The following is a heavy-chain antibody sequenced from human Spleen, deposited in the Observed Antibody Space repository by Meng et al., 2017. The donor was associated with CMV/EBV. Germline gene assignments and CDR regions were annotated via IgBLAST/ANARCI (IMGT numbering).Heavy chain of an antibody. CDR3: ARDFGRYGGYEVDY. CDR1: RFSFSSYS. D-gene: IGHD5-12*01. CDR2: ISSSSNYI. J-gene: IGHJ4*02. V-gene: IGHV3-21*01. Sequence: ASRFSFSSYSMHWVRQAPGKGLEWVSSISSSSNYISYTGSVKGRFTISRDNAKNSLYLQMNSLRAEDTAVYYCARDFGRYGGYEVDYWGQGTLVTVSS.